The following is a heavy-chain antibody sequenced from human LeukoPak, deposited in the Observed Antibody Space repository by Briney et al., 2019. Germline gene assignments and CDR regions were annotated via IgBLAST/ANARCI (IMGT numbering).Heavy chain of an antibody. CDR2: IYYTGTT. CDR1: GGSISTYY. D-gene: IGHD2-15*01. Sequence: SETLSLTCTVSGGSISTYYWSWIRQPPGKGLEWIGYIYYTGTTNYNPSLKSRVTISVDTSKNQFSLKLSSVTAADTAVYYCARGPPRDMTPYYFDYWGQGTLVTVSS. CDR3: ARGPPRDMTPYYFDY. J-gene: IGHJ4*02. V-gene: IGHV4-59*12.